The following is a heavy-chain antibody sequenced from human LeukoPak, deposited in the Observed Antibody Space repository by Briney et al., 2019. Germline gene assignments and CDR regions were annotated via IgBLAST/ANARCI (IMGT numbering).Heavy chain of an antibody. V-gene: IGHV3-30*18. D-gene: IGHD1-26*01. Sequence: PGGSLRLSCAASGFTFSSYGMHWVRRAPGKGLEWVAVISYDGSNKYYADSVKGRFTISRDNSKNTLYLQMNSLRAEDTAVYYCAKGYYLDYYYYGMDVWGQGTTVTVSS. CDR3: AKGYYLDYYYYGMDV. CDR2: ISYDGSNK. CDR1: GFTFSSYG. J-gene: IGHJ6*02.